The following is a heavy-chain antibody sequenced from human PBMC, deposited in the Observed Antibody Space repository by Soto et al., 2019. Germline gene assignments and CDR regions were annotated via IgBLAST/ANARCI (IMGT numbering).Heavy chain of an antibody. CDR1: GGSISSAAYY. J-gene: IGHJ4*02. CDR2: ISHIGST. V-gene: IGHV4-31*03. D-gene: IGHD5-18*01. CDR3: AREYTYGSNFFDC. Sequence: QVQLQESCPGLVKPSQTLSLSCTVSGGSISSAAYYWSWIRQHPGKGLEWIGYISHIGSTYYTPSLKSRVIISADTSKNQFSLNLTSVTAADTAVYYCAREYTYGSNFFDCWGQGALVTVSS.